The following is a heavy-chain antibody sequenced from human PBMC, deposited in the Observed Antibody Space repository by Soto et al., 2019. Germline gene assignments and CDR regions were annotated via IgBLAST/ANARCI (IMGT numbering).Heavy chain of an antibody. D-gene: IGHD2-21*01. CDR3: ARGGISHWAYFYYMDV. CDR1: GDSISISSYY. Sequence: SETLSLTCTISGDSISISSYYWSWIRQPPGKGLEWIGEINHSGSTNYNPSLKSRVTISVDTSKNQFSLTLSSVTAADTATYYCARGGISHWAYFYYMDVWDRGTTVTVSS. V-gene: IGHV4-39*07. CDR2: INHSGST. J-gene: IGHJ6*03.